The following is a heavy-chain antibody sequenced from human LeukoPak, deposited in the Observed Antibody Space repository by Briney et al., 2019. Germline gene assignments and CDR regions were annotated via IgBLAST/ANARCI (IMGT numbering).Heavy chain of an antibody. J-gene: IGHJ6*03. D-gene: IGHD6-25*01. CDR3: ARFAAGGSYYYYMDV. Sequence: GGSLRLSCAASGFTFSSYAMSWVRQAPGKGLEWVAVVSYEGTIKYYTDSAKGRFTISRDNAKNSLYLQMNSLRADDTAVYYCARFAAGGSYYYYMDVWGKGTTVTVSS. CDR2: VSYEGTIK. V-gene: IGHV3-30*03. CDR1: GFTFSSYA.